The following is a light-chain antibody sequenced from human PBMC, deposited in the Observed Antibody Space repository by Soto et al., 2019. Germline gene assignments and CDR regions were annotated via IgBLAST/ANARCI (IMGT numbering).Light chain of an antibody. CDR1: QSVSSSY. V-gene: IGKV3-20*01. J-gene: IGKJ1*01. Sequence: TQSPSFLSASVGDRVTITCRASQSVSSSYLAWYQQKPGQAPRLLIYGASSRATGIPDRFSGSGSGTDFTLTISRLEPEDFAVYYCQQYGSSRTFGQGTKVDIK. CDR2: GAS. CDR3: QQYGSSRT.